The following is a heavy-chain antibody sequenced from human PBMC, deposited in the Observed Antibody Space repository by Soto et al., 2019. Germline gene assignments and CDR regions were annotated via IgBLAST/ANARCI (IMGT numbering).Heavy chain of an antibody. CDR3: ARSNTYGDYVAGAFDY. CDR1: GGSISSGDYY. CDR2: IYYSGST. J-gene: IGHJ4*02. D-gene: IGHD4-17*01. Sequence: SETLSLTCTVSGGSISSGDYYWSWIRQPPGKGLEWIGYIYYSGSTYYNPSLKSRVTISVDTSKNQFSLKLSSVTAADTAVYYCARSNTYGDYVAGAFDYWGQGTLVTVSS. V-gene: IGHV4-30-4*08.